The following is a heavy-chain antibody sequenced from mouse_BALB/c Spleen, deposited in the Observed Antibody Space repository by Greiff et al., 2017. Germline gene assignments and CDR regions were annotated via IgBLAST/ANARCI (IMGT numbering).Heavy chain of an antibody. CDR2: ISSGGGST. CDR1: GFAFSSYD. J-gene: IGHJ2*01. V-gene: IGHV5-12-1*01. Sequence: DVMLVESGGGLVKPGGSLKLSCAASGFAFSSYDMSWVRQTPEKRLEWVAYISSGGGSTYYPDTVKGRFTISRDNAKNTLYLQMSSLKSEDTAMYYCARNYYFDYWGQGTTLTVSS. CDR3: ARNYYFDY.